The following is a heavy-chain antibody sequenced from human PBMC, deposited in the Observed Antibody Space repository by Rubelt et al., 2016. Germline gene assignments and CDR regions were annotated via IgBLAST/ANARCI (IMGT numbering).Heavy chain of an antibody. CDR1: GFTFSSYS. Sequence: EVQLVESGGGLVQPGGSLRLSCAASGFTFSSYSMNWVRQAPGKGLQWVSSISDNSNYIYFADSLKGRFTISRDNAKNSLFLQMDSLRAEDTAVYYCLKGGWGSPYESWGQGTLVTVSS. CDR2: ISDNSNYI. D-gene: IGHD2-21*01. J-gene: IGHJ5*02. V-gene: IGHV3-21*01. CDR3: LKGGWGSPYES.